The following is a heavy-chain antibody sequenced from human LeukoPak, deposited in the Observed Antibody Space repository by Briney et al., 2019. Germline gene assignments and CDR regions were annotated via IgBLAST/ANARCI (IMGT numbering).Heavy chain of an antibody. D-gene: IGHD5-18*01. CDR3: ARGDTAMDMYYFDY. Sequence: PGGSLRLSCAASGFTFSSYNMNWVRQAPGKGLEWVSVIYSGGSTYYADSVKGRFTISRDNSKNTLYLQMNSLRAEDTAVYYCARGDTAMDMYYFDYWGQGTLVTVSS. V-gene: IGHV3-53*01. CDR2: IYSGGST. J-gene: IGHJ4*02. CDR1: GFTFSSYN.